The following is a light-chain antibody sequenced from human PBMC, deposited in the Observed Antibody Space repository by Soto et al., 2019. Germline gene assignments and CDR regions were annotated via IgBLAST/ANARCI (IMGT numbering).Light chain of an antibody. J-gene: IGLJ2*01. V-gene: IGLV1-47*01. Sequence: QSVLTQPPSASGTPGQRVTISCSGSNSNIGSNHVYWYQQMPGTAPKLLIYRNNQRPSGVTDRFSGSQSGTSATLAISGLRSEDEAEYYCAAWDDSLSGPRLIFGGGTKL. CDR3: AAWDDSLSGPRLI. CDR1: NSNIGSNH. CDR2: RNN.